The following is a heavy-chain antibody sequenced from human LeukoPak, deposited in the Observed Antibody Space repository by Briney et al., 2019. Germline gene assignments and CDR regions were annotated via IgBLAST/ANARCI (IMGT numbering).Heavy chain of an antibody. Sequence: GGSLRLSCAASGFTFGGYGMSWVRQAPGKGLEWVSSISSSGGSTYYADSVKGRFTISRDNSKNTLYLQMNSLRAEDTAVYYCARTYSGYDGNDYWGQGTLVTVSS. D-gene: IGHD5-12*01. CDR3: ARTYSGYDGNDY. V-gene: IGHV3-23*01. J-gene: IGHJ4*02. CDR2: ISSSGGST. CDR1: GFTFGGYG.